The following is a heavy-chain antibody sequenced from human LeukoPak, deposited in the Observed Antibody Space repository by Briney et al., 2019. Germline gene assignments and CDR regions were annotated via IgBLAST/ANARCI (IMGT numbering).Heavy chain of an antibody. CDR2: IKQDGSEQ. D-gene: IGHD5-12*01. J-gene: IGHJ4*02. CDR3: AREGGYGGVFDY. Sequence: GGSLRLSCAASSFIFRTYWMTWVRQAPGKGLEWVAHIKQDGSEQYYVGSVKGRFTISRDNTKNSLFLQMNSLRAEDTAVYYCAREGGYGGVFDYWGQGTLVTVSS. CDR1: SFIFRTYW. V-gene: IGHV3-7*05.